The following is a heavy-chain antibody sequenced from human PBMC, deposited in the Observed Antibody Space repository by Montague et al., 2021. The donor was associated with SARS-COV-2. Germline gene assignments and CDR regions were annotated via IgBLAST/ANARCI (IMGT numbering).Heavy chain of an antibody. Sequence: CAISGDSVSSNSAAWNWLRQSPSRGLEWLGRTYYRSKWYYNYGVSVESRVTVNADTSKNQVFLQLNSVTPEDTAVYFCPRGLPAGPHFGMDVWGQGTTVTVSS. J-gene: IGHJ6*02. CDR1: GDSVSSNSAA. CDR2: TYYRSKWYY. D-gene: IGHD2-2*01. V-gene: IGHV6-1*01. CDR3: PRGLPAGPHFGMDV.